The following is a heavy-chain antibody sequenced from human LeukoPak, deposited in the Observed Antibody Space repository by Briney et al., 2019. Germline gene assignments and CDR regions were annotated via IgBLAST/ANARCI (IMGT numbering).Heavy chain of an antibody. V-gene: IGHV1-69*01. J-gene: IGHJ5*02. Sequence: GASVKVSCKASGGTFSSYAISWVRQASGQGLEWMGGIIPIFGTANYAQKFQGRVTITADESTSTAYMELSSLRSEDTAVYYCARSPSPIVVVPAAIWWFDPWGQGTLVTVSS. D-gene: IGHD2-2*01. CDR2: IIPIFGTA. CDR1: GGTFSSYA. CDR3: ARSPSPIVVVPAAIWWFDP.